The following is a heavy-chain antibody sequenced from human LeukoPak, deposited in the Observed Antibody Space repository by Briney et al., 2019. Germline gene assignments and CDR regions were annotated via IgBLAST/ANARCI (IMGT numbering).Heavy chain of an antibody. CDR1: GGSFSGYY. J-gene: IGHJ6*03. CDR3: ARALAPYYYYYMDV. Sequence: SETLSLTCAVYGGSFSGYYWSWIRQPAGKGLEWIGRIYTSGSTNYNPSLKSRVTMSVDTSKNQFSLKLSSVTAADTAVYYCARALAPYYYYYMDVWGKGTTVTISS. CDR2: IYTSGST. D-gene: IGHD1-1*01. V-gene: IGHV4-59*10.